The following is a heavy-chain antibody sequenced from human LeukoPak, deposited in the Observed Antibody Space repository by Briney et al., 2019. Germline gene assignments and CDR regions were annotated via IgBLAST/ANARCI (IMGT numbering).Heavy chain of an antibody. V-gene: IGHV4-4*07. CDR3: ARESSGTYYNPLGYMDV. J-gene: IGHJ6*03. D-gene: IGHD3-10*01. Sequence: SETLSLTCTVSGGSLSLYYWNWLRQPAGKGLEWIGRIFTSGITNHNPSLKSRVTMSVDTSKSQFSLNLSSVTAADTAVYYCARESSGTYYNPLGYMDVWGKGTTVTVSS. CDR1: GGSLSLYY. CDR2: IFTSGIT.